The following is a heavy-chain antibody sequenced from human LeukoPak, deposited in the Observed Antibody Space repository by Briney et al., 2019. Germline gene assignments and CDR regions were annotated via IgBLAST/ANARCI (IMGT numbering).Heavy chain of an antibody. CDR3: ARDFSENYCIDY. CDR2: IWYGGSNK. V-gene: IGHV3-33*08. D-gene: IGHD1-26*01. J-gene: IGHJ4*02. Sequence: GGSLRLSCAASGFTFSSYGMHWVRQAPGKGLEWVAVIWYGGSNKYYADSVKGRFTISRDNSKNTVYLQMNSLRAEDTAVYYCARDFSENYCIDYWGQGTLVTVPS. CDR1: GFTFSSYG.